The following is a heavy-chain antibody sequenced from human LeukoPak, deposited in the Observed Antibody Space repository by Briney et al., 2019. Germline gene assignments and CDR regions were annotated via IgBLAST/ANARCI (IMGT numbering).Heavy chain of an antibody. CDR1: GGSISGYY. CDR2: VYTSGST. V-gene: IGHV4-4*07. Sequence: PSETLSLTCTVSGGSISGYYWSWIRQPAGKGLEWIGRVYTSGSTNYNPSLKSRVTMSVGTSKNQFSLKLSSVTAADTAVYYCARDDRRDAFDIWGQGTMVTASS. J-gene: IGHJ3*02. CDR3: ARDDRRDAFDI.